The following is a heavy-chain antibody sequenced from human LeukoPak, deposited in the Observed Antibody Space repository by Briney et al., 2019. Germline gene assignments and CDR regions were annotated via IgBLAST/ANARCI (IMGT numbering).Heavy chain of an antibody. J-gene: IGHJ4*02. CDR2: ISYEGSNK. D-gene: IGHD1-7*01. CDR1: GFSFSTYA. Sequence: GGSLRLSCAASGFSFSTYAMHWVRQAPGKGLEWVAFISYEGSNKYYTDSVKGRFTVSRDNSKNTLYLQMNTLRAEDTAVYRCAKGYGMGTYFGNWGQGALVAVSS. CDR3: AKGYGMGTYFGN. V-gene: IGHV3-30*18.